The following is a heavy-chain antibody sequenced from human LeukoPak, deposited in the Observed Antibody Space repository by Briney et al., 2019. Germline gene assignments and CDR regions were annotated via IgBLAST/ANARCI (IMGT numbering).Heavy chain of an antibody. V-gene: IGHV3-30*18. Sequence: GRSLRLSCAASGFTYSSYGMHWVRQAPGKGLEWVAVISFDGNNKYYADSVKGRFTISRDNSKNRLYLQMNSLRAEDTAAYYCSKDHYDTGGTYSFDPWGQGTLVTVSS. J-gene: IGHJ5*02. CDR2: ISFDGNNK. D-gene: IGHD2-8*02. CDR3: SKDHYDTGGTYSFDP. CDR1: GFTYSSYG.